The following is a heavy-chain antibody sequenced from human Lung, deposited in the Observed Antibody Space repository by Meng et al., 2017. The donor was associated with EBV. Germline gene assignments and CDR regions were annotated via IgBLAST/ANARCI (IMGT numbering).Heavy chain of an antibody. CDR3: AHQAVAGTRGWFDP. CDR1: GYTFTGDY. D-gene: IGHD6-19*01. CDR2: INPNSGGT. J-gene: IGHJ5*02. Sequence: QVQLVQCGAEVKKPGASVKVSCKASGYTFTGDYRHWVRQAPGQGLEWMGRINPNSGGTNYAQKFQGRVTMTRDTSIRTAYMELSRLRSDDTAVYYCAHQAVAGTRGWFDPWGQGTLVTVSS. V-gene: IGHV1-2*06.